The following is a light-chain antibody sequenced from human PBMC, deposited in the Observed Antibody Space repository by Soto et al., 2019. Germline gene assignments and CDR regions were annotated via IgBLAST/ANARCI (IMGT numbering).Light chain of an antibody. CDR1: PSVTNF. CDR3: QQYGSSPPIT. V-gene: IGKV3-20*01. CDR2: GAF. J-gene: IGKJ5*01. Sequence: EIVLTQSPATLSLSPGERATLSCRASPSVTNFLAWYQQKPGQAPRLLIYGAFNRATGIPARFSGSGSGTDFTLTISSLGPEDFAVYYCQQYGSSPPITFGQGTRLEIK.